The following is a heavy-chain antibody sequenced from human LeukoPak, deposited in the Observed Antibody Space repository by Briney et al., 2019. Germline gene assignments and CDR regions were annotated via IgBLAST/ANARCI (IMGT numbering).Heavy chain of an antibody. Sequence: ASVKASCKASGYTFTSYGISWVRQAPGHGLEWMGWISAYNGNTNYAQKLQGRVTMTTDTSTSTAYMELSSLRSDDTAAYYCARLDDSSGYDYYFDYWGEGTLVTVSS. CDR2: ISAYNGNT. V-gene: IGHV1-18*01. CDR3: ARLDDSSGYDYYFDY. J-gene: IGHJ4*02. CDR1: GYTFTSYG. D-gene: IGHD3-22*01.